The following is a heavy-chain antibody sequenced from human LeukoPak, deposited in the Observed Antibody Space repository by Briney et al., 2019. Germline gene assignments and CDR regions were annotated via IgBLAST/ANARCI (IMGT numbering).Heavy chain of an antibody. CDR2: INPSGGST. Sequence: ASVKVSCKASGYTFTSYYMHWVRQAPGQGLEWMGIINPSGGSTSYAQKFQGRVTMTRNTSISTAYMELSSLRSEDTAVYYCARLSVRYYDSSGYYPTGGFLDYWGQGTLVTVSS. D-gene: IGHD3-22*01. V-gene: IGHV1-46*01. J-gene: IGHJ4*02. CDR1: GYTFTSYY. CDR3: ARLSVRYYDSSGYYPTGGFLDY.